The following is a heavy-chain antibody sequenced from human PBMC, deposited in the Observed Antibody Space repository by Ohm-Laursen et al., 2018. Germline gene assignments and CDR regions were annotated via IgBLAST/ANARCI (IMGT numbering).Heavy chain of an antibody. J-gene: IGHJ3*02. CDR1: GFTVSSNY. CDR2: MYSGGNT. CDR3: AREDAFDI. V-gene: IGHV3-66*01. Sequence: SLRLSCTASGFTVSSNYMSWVRQAPGKGLEWGSVMYSGGNTYYADSVKGRFTISRDNSKNTLYLQMNSLRAEDTAVYYCAREDAFDIWGQGTMITVSS.